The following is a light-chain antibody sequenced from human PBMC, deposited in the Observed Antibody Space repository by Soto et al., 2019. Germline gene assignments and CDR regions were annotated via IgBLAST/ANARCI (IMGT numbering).Light chain of an antibody. Sequence: QSVLTQPPSVSAAPGQTVTISCSGSISNIGGNSVSWYQQLPGTAPKLLIYDDNKRPSGIPDRFSGSKSGTSATLGITGFQTGDEADYYCGSWDSSLSAYVFGTGTKVTVL. CDR2: DDN. CDR1: ISNIGGNS. V-gene: IGLV1-51*01. CDR3: GSWDSSLSAYV. J-gene: IGLJ1*01.